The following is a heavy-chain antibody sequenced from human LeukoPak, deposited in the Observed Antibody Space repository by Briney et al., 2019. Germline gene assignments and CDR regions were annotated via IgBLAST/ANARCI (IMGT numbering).Heavy chain of an antibody. V-gene: IGHV3-48*04. Sequence: GGSLRLSCAASGFTFSSYSMNWVRQAPGKGLEWVSYISSSGSNIKYADSVKGRFTISRGNAKNSVYLQMNSLRAEDTAVYYCARDIKGQYQDAFDIWGQGTMVTVS. CDR3: ARDIKGQYQDAFDI. CDR2: ISSSGSNI. J-gene: IGHJ3*02. CDR1: GFTFSSYS. D-gene: IGHD2-2*01.